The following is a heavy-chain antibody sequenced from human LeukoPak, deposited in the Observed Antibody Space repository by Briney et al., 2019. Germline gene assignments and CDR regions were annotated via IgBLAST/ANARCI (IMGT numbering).Heavy chain of an antibody. D-gene: IGHD3-22*01. CDR2: IYYSGST. V-gene: IGHV4-39*01. CDR1: GGSISSSSYY. Sequence: PSETLSLTSTVSGGSISSSSYYWGWIRQPPGKGLEWIGSIYYSGSTYYNPSLKSRVTISVDTSKNQFSLKLSSVTAADTAVYYCARHEYYYDSCGLSGFDYWGQGTLVTVSS. J-gene: IGHJ4*02. CDR3: ARHEYYYDSCGLSGFDY.